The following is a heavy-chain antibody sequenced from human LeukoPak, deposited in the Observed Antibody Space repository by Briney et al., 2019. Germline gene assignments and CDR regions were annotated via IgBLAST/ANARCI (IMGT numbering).Heavy chain of an antibody. CDR3: ARDRHDSSGAFDY. D-gene: IGHD3-22*01. V-gene: IGHV1-8*01. Sequence: ASVKVSCKAPGYTFTSYDINWVRQATGQRLEWMGWMNPNSGNTGYAQKFQGRVTMTRNTSISTAYMELSSLRSEDTAVYYCARDRHDSSGAFDYWGQGTLVTVSS. CDR1: GYTFTSYD. J-gene: IGHJ4*02. CDR2: MNPNSGNT.